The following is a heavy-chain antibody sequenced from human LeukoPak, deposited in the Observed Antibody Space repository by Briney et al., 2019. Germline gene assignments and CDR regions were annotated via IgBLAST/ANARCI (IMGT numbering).Heavy chain of an antibody. Sequence: PGGSLRLSCAASEFTFTSYWMSWVRQAPGKGLEWVANINQHGSETYYVDSVKGRFTISRDNARNSLYLQMNSLRAEDTAVYYCARVVGATGSGAALKYWGQGTLVTVSS. CDR3: ARVVGATGSGAALKY. D-gene: IGHD1-26*01. J-gene: IGHJ4*02. CDR1: EFTFTSYW. V-gene: IGHV3-7*01. CDR2: INQHGSET.